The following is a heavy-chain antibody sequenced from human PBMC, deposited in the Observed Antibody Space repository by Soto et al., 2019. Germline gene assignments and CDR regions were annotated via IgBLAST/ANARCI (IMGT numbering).Heavy chain of an antibody. Sequence: EVQLVESGGGLVKPGESLKLSCATSGFTFANAWMSWVRQAPGKGLEWVGRMKSKTDAGTTDFAAPVQGRFSISRDDSKNTWYLHMTNVKVEYTAMYYCLTERGAGSYNGYSREDHWGQGTLVTVSP. CDR1: GFTFANAW. V-gene: IGHV3-15*01. D-gene: IGHD2-15*01. J-gene: IGHJ4*02. CDR2: MKSKTDAGTT. CDR3: LTERGAGSYNGYSREDH.